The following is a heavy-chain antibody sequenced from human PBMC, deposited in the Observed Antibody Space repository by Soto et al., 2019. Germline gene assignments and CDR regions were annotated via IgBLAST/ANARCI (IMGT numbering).Heavy chain of an antibody. D-gene: IGHD6-13*01. V-gene: IGHV1-69*04. J-gene: IGHJ4*02. Sequence: SVKVSCKASGGTFSSYTISWVRQAPGQGLEWMGRIIPILGIANYAQKFQGRVTITADKSTSTAYMELSSLRSEDTAVYYCARDVSSSPSSFDYWGQGTLVTVSS. CDR2: IIPILGIA. CDR1: GGTFSSYT. CDR3: ARDVSSSPSSFDY.